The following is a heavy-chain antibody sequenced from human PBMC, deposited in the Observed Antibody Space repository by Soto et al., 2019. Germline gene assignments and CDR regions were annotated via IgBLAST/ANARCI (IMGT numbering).Heavy chain of an antibody. D-gene: IGHD3-3*01. CDR3: ARVSTYYDFWSGYYMGRTSWFDP. J-gene: IGHJ5*02. V-gene: IGHV4-39*01. Sequence: PSETLSLTCTVSGGSISSSSYYWGWIRQPPGKGLEWIGSIYYSGSTYYNPSLKSRVTISVDTSKNQFSLKLSSVTAADTAVYYCARVSTYYDFWSGYYMGRTSWFDPWGQGTLGTVSS. CDR1: GGSISSSSYY. CDR2: IYYSGST.